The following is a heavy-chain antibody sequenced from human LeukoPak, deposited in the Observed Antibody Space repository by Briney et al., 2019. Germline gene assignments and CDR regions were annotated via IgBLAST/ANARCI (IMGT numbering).Heavy chain of an antibody. J-gene: IGHJ5*02. Sequence: PSETLSLTCNVSGASISSGSNYWGWIRQSPGKTLEWIGSIYSSGSTYYNPSLKSRVIILIDTSKNHFSLTLSSVTAADTAMYYCARGFCTDGVCYTFDPWGQGTLVTVSS. CDR2: IYSSGST. V-gene: IGHV4-39*07. D-gene: IGHD2-8*01. CDR1: GASISSGSNY. CDR3: ARGFCTDGVCYTFDP.